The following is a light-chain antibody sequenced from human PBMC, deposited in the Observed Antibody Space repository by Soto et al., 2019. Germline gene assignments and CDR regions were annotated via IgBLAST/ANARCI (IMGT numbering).Light chain of an antibody. CDR3: QQYGSSPALT. J-gene: IGKJ4*01. CDR2: GAS. V-gene: IGKV3-20*01. Sequence: EIVLTQSPGTLYLSPGERDTLSCRASQSVSSSYLAWYQQKPGQAPRLLIYGASSRATGIPDRFSGSGSGTDFTLTISRLEPEDLAVYYCQQYGSSPALTFGGGTKVEIK. CDR1: QSVSSSY.